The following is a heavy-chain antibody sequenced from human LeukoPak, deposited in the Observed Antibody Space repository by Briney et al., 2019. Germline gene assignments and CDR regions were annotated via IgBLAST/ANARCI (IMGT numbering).Heavy chain of an antibody. CDR1: EFSVGSNY. V-gene: IGHV3-23*01. Sequence: GGSLRLSCAASEFSVGSNYMTWVRQAPGKGLEWVSAISGSGGSTYYADSVKGRFTISRDNSKNTLYLQMNSLRAEDTAVYYCAKDYRSSTSCYVAWGQGTLVTVSS. D-gene: IGHD2-2*01. CDR2: ISGSGGST. J-gene: IGHJ5*02. CDR3: AKDYRSSTSCYVA.